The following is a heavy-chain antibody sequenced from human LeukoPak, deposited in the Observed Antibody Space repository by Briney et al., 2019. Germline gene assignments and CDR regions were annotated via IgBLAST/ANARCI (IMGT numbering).Heavy chain of an antibody. Sequence: SGPTLVNPTQTLTLTCTFSGFSLSTSGVGVGWIRQPPGEALEWLALIYWDDDKRYSPSLKSRLTVTKDTSKNQVVLTMTNMDPVDTATYYCAHGYTGSDSWYNWFDSWGQGALVPSPQ. CDR3: AHGYTGSDSWYNWFDS. CDR2: IYWDDDK. CDR1: GFSLSTSGVG. J-gene: IGHJ5*01. V-gene: IGHV2-5*02. D-gene: IGHD6-13*01.